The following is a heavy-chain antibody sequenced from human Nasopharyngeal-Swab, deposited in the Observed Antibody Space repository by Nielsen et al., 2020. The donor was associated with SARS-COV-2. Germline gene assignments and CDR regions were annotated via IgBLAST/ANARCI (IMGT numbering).Heavy chain of an antibody. V-gene: IGHV3-53*01. CDR2: IYSGGST. D-gene: IGHD6-6*01. CDR3: ARPRRYSSSANYYYYMDV. Sequence: GESLKISCAASGFTVSSNYMSWVRQAPGKGLEWVSVIYSGGSTYYADSVKGRFTISRDNSKNTLYLQMNSLRAEDTAVYYCARPRRYSSSANYYYYMDVWGKGTTVTVSS. CDR1: GFTVSSNY. J-gene: IGHJ6*03.